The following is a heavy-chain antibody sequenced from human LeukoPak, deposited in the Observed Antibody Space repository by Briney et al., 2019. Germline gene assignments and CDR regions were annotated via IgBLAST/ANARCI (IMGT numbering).Heavy chain of an antibody. CDR3: ARVSDYYDSSGPKGIDY. Sequence: ASVKVSCKASGYTFTGYYMHWVRQAPGQGLEWMGWINPNSGGTNYAQKFRGRVTMTRDTSISTAYMELSRLRSDDTAVYYCARVSDYYDSSGPKGIDYWGQGTLVTVSS. D-gene: IGHD3-22*01. CDR2: INPNSGGT. J-gene: IGHJ4*02. V-gene: IGHV1-2*02. CDR1: GYTFTGYY.